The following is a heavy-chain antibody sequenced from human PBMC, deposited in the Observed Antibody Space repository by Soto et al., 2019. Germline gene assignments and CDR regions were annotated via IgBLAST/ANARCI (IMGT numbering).Heavy chain of an antibody. D-gene: IGHD6-13*01. CDR1: GYTFTSYA. CDR3: ARDQAGRVAAAGRGYDY. Sequence: QVQLVQSGAEVKKPGASVKVSCKASGYTFTSYAMHWVRQAPGQRLEWMGWINAGNGNTTYSQKFQGRVTITRDTSASTAYMELSSLRSEDTAVYYCARDQAGRVAAAGRGYDYWGQGTLVTVSS. J-gene: IGHJ4*02. V-gene: IGHV1-3*01. CDR2: INAGNGNT.